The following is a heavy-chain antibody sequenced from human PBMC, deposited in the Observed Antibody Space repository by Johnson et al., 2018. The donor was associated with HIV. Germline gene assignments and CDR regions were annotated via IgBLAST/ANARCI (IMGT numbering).Heavy chain of an antibody. CDR3: AIARDWNYGDI. CDR2: ISYDGSNK. D-gene: IGHD1-7*01. V-gene: IGHV3-30*14. Sequence: QVQLVESGGGVVQPGRSLRLSCAASEFTFSSYAFHWVRQAPGKGLEWVAVISYDGSNKYYADSVRGRFTISRDNSRNTVSLQMNSLRAEDTAVYYCAIARDWNYGDIWGQGTMVTVSS. J-gene: IGHJ3*02. CDR1: EFTFSSYA.